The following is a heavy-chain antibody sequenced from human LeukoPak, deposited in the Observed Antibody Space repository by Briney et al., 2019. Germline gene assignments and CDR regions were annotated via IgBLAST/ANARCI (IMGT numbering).Heavy chain of an antibody. CDR1: GFTFSNYD. CDR2: IGTAGDT. D-gene: IGHD6-13*01. CDR3: ASSPAYTSSWEAIDN. V-gene: IGHV3-13*01. J-gene: IGHJ4*02. Sequence: GGSLRLSCAASGFTFSNYDMHWVRQAAGKGLEWVSAIGTAGDTYSASVRGRFTISRENAGNSLFLQMSGLSAGDTAVYYCASSPAYTSSWEAIDNWGQGTLVTVSS.